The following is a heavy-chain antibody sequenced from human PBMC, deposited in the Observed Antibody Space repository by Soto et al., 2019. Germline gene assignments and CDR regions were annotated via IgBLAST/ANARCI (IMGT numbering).Heavy chain of an antibody. V-gene: IGHV3-23*01. D-gene: IGHD2-15*01. CDR1: GFTFSNYA. CDR3: ATRFEPALQSYYYGMDV. J-gene: IGHJ6*02. Sequence: EVQLLESGGGFVQPGGSLRLSCAASGFTFSNYAMIWVRQAPGKGLEYVSAISDSGARTYYADSVKGRFTISRDNSKKTLFLQMNSLGAEDAAVYSCATRFEPALQSYYYGMDVWGQGTTVTVS. CDR2: ISDSGART.